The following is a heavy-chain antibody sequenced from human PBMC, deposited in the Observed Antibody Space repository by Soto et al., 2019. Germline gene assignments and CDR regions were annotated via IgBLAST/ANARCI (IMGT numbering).Heavy chain of an antibody. D-gene: IGHD3-22*01. CDR1: GGSFSGYY. CDR2: INHSGST. CDR3: AREMQYYYDSSGYYSWFDP. J-gene: IGHJ5*02. Sequence: PSETLSLTCAVYGGSFSGYYWTWIRQPPGTGLEWIGEINHSGSTNYNPSLKSRVTISVDTSKNQFSLKLSSVTAADTAVYYCAREMQYYYDSSGYYSWFDPWGQGTLVTVSS. V-gene: IGHV4-34*01.